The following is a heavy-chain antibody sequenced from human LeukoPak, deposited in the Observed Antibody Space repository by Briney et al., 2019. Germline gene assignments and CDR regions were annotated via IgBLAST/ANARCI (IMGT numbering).Heavy chain of an antibody. CDR2: ISSSSSYI. Sequence: GGSLRLSCAASGFTFSSYSMNWVRQAPGKGLEWVSSISSSSSYIYYADSVKGRFTISRDNAKNSLYLQMNSLRAEDTAVYYCARDNSPPNSGSYPYYFDYWGQGTLVTVSS. J-gene: IGHJ4*02. CDR1: GFTFSSYS. CDR3: ARDNSPPNSGSYPYYFDY. D-gene: IGHD1-26*01. V-gene: IGHV3-21*01.